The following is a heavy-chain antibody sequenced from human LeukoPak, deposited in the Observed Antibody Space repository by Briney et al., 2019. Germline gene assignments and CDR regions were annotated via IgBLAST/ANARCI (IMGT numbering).Heavy chain of an antibody. V-gene: IGHV3-30*18. D-gene: IGHD4-17*01. Sequence: TGRSLRLSCAASGFTFSSYGMHWVRQAPGKGLEWVAVISYDGSNKYYADSVKGRFTISRDNSKNTLYLQMNSLRAEDTAVYYCAKDQGDHGVNFQHWGQGTLVTVSS. CDR1: GFTFSSYG. J-gene: IGHJ1*01. CDR3: AKDQGDHGVNFQH. CDR2: ISYDGSNK.